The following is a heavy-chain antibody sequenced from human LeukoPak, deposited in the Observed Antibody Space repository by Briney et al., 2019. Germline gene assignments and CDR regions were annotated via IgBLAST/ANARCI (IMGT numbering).Heavy chain of an antibody. J-gene: IGHJ4*02. D-gene: IGHD3-10*01. V-gene: IGHV3-30*02. CDR3: ARGNYYGSGCDF. CDR2: IYYHGNNK. CDR1: GFTFSNYG. Sequence: GGPLNLSCEASGFTFSNYGMHWVRQAPGKGLEGVAFIYYHGNNKNYADFVKGRFTISRDNSKNTLFLQMNSLRAEDTAVYYCARGNYYGSGCDFWGQGSLVTVSS.